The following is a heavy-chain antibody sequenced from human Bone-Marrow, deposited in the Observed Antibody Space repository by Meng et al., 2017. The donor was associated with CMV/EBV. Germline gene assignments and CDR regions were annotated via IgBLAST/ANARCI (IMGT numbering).Heavy chain of an antibody. J-gene: IGHJ5*02. V-gene: IGHV1-46*01. CDR2: INPSGGST. CDR3: AREDCSSTSCLVWVNWFDP. CDR1: GYTFTSYY. Sequence: ASVKVSCKASGYTFTSYYMHWVRQAPGQGLEWMGIINPSGGSTSYAQKFQGRVTMTRDTSTSTVYMELSSLRSDDTAVYYCAREDCSSTSCLVWVNWFDPWGQGTLVTVSS. D-gene: IGHD2-2*01.